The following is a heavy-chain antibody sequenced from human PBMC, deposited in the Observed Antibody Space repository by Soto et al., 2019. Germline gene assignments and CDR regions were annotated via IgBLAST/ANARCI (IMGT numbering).Heavy chain of an antibody. V-gene: IGHV4-4*02. CDR2: ISHSGNS. CDR1: GGSISSSNW. D-gene: IGHD4-4*01. Sequence: QVQLQESGPGLVKPSGTLSLTCAVSGGSISSSNWWTWVRQPPGKGLEWIGEISHSGNSNYNPSLNRRVTISVDKSKTQFSLKLSSVTAADTAVYYCARPAGTTVVTPGTFDFWRQGTMVTVSS. CDR3: ARPAGTTVVTPGTFDF. J-gene: IGHJ3*01.